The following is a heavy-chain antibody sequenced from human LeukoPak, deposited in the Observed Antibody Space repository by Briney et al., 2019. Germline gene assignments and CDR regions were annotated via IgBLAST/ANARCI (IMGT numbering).Heavy chain of an antibody. D-gene: IGHD5-18*01. Sequence: ASVKVSCKASGYTFTGYYMHWVRQAPGQGLEWMGWINPNSGGTNYAQKFQGRVTMTRDTSTSTVYMELSSLRSEDTAVYYCAREVQYSYALSFVDFWGQGTLVTVSS. CDR1: GYTFTGYY. CDR2: INPNSGGT. J-gene: IGHJ4*02. CDR3: AREVQYSYALSFVDF. V-gene: IGHV1-2*02.